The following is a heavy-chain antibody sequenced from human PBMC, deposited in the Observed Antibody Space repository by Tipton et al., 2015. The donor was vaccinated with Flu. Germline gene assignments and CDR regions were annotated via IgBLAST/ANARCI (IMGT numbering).Heavy chain of an antibody. D-gene: IGHD1-26*01. V-gene: IGHV4-4*07. CDR2: IYTSGST. Sequence: LRLSCTVSGGSISSYYWSWIRQPAGKGLEWIGRIYTSGSTNYNPSLKSRVTMSVDTSKNQFSLKLTSVSAADTAVYYCAKSGSYLEYLQHWGQGTPVTVSS. J-gene: IGHJ1*01. CDR3: AKSGSYLEYLQH. CDR1: GGSISSYY.